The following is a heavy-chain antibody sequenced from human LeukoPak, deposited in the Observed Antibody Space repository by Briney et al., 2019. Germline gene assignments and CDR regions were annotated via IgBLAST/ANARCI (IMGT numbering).Heavy chain of an antibody. J-gene: IGHJ3*02. D-gene: IGHD2-15*01. Sequence: GGSLRLSCAASGFTFSSYSMNWVREAPGKGLEGVSSISSSSSYIYYADSVKGRFTISRDNAKNSLYLQMNSLRAEDTAVYYCASEYCSGGSCYSTAFDIWGQGTMVTVSS. CDR3: ASEYCSGGSCYSTAFDI. CDR2: ISSSSSYI. V-gene: IGHV3-21*01. CDR1: GFTFSSYS.